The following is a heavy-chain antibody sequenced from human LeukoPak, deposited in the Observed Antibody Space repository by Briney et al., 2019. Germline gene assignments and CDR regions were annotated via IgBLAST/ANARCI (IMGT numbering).Heavy chain of an antibody. CDR1: GFIFSRYW. J-gene: IGHJ4*02. CDR3: ARVRANWYEDY. D-gene: IGHD6-13*01. V-gene: IGHV3-74*01. Sequence: GGSLRLSCAASGFIFSRYWMYWVRQAPGKGPVWVSHINADETIINYADFVKGRFTISRDNAKNSLYLQMISLRAEDTAVYYCARVRANWYEDYWGQGTLVTVSS. CDR2: INADETII.